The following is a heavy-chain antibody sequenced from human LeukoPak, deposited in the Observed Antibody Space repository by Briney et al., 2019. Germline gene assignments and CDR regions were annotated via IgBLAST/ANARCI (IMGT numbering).Heavy chain of an antibody. V-gene: IGHV3-23*01. CDR2: ISGKGGST. J-gene: IGHJ3*02. D-gene: IGHD2/OR15-2a*01. CDR3: ARDQLDFLNFDAFDI. CDR1: GFTFSTYD. Sequence: PGESLRLSCLASGFTFSTYDMTWVRQAAGKGLEWVSVISGKGGSTYYYADSVEGPFTISRDNSKHTLYLQMNSLRVEDTAVYYCARDQLDFLNFDAFDIWGQGTKVTVSS.